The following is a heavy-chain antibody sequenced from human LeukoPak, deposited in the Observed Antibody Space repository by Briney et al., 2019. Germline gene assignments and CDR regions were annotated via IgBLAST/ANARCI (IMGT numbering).Heavy chain of an antibody. Sequence: PGGTLRLSCAASGFTFSSYGMSWVRQAPGKGLEWVANIKQDGSEKYYVDSVKGRFTISRDNAKNSLYLQMNSLRAEDTAVYYCAREAYDDFWSGSWRSYYYMDVWGKGTTVTVSS. CDR2: IKQDGSEK. CDR1: GFTFSSYG. D-gene: IGHD3-3*01. J-gene: IGHJ6*03. V-gene: IGHV3-7*01. CDR3: AREAYDDFWSGSWRSYYYMDV.